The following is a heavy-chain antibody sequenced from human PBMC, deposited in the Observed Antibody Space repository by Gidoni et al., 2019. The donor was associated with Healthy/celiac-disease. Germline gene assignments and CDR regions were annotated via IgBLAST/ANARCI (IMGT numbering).Heavy chain of an antibody. CDR2: IKQDGSEK. Sequence: EVQLVESGGGLVQPGGSLRLSCAASGFTFSSYWMSWVRQAPGKGLEWVANIKQDGSEKYYVDYVKGRFTISRDNAKNSLYLQMNSLRAEDTAVYYCARDLTYYYDSSGYYLRAGPSFDYWGQGTLVTVSS. J-gene: IGHJ4*02. CDR3: ARDLTYYYDSSGYYLRAGPSFDY. V-gene: IGHV3-7*01. CDR1: GFTFSSYW. D-gene: IGHD3-22*01.